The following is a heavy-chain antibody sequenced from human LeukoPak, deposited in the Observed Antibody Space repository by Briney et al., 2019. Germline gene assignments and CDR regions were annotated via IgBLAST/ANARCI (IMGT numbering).Heavy chain of an antibody. Sequence: ASVKVSCKASGGTFSSYAISWVRQAPGQGLEWMGGIIPILGIANYAQKFQGRVTITADKSTSTAYMELSSLRSEDTAVYYCASLSQYGGNSNFDYWGQGTLVTVSS. D-gene: IGHD4-23*01. CDR2: IIPILGIA. V-gene: IGHV1-69*10. CDR1: GGTFSSYA. J-gene: IGHJ4*02. CDR3: ASLSQYGGNSNFDY.